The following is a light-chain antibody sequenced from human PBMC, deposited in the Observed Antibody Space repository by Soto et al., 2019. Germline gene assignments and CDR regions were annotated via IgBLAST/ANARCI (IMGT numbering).Light chain of an antibody. CDR3: QKYSSFPLP. V-gene: IGKV1-5*01. CDR1: ETINTW. CDR2: DAS. Sequence: DIQMTQSPSSLSVSVGDRVTITCRASETINTWLAWYQQKPGKAPKILIYDASKLERGVPSRLSGSGSGADFPLTISTLQPVVLEPFCCQKYSSFPLPFGGGTKGE. J-gene: IGKJ4*01.